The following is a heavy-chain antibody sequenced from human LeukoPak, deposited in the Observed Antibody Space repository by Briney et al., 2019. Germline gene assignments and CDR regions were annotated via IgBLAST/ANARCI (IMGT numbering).Heavy chain of an antibody. CDR2: ITGSGGST. J-gene: IGHJ4*02. Sequence: GGSLRLSCAASGFTFTNYAMSWVRQAPGKGLEWVSAITGSGGSTYYADSVKGRFTTSRDNSKNTLYLQMNSLRAEDTAIYYCASRYCSGGSCYNRYYFDYWGQGTLVTVSS. CDR3: ASRYCSGGSCYNRYYFDY. CDR1: GFTFTNYA. V-gene: IGHV3-23*01. D-gene: IGHD2-15*01.